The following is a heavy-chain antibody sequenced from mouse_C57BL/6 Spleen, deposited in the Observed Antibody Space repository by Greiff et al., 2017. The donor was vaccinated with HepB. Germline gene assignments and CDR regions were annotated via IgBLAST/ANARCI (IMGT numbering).Heavy chain of an antibody. V-gene: IGHV5-17*01. CDR2: ISSGSSTI. CDR1: GFTFSDYG. J-gene: IGHJ4*01. Sequence: EVQLVESGGGLVKPGGSLKLSCAASGFTFSDYGMHWVRQAPEKGLEWVAYISSGSSTIYYAVTVKGRFTISRDNAKNTLFLQMTSLRSEDTAMYYCARRYYGSSYDAMDYWGQGTSVTVSS. D-gene: IGHD1-1*01. CDR3: ARRYYGSSYDAMDY.